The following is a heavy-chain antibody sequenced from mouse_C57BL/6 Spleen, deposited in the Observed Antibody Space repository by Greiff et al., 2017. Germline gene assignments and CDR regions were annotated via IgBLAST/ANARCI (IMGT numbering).Heavy chain of an antibody. D-gene: IGHD1-1*01. Sequence: EVKLVESGGGLVQPKGSLQLSCAASGFSFNTYALNWVRQAPGKGLEWVARIRSQRNNYATYYADSVKDRFTISRDDSESVCYLQMNNWKTEDTAMYYCVRGLLTLDYWGQGTSVTVSA. CDR1: GFSFNTYA. J-gene: IGHJ4*01. CDR2: IRSQRNNYAT. CDR3: VRGLLTLDY. V-gene: IGHV10-1*01.